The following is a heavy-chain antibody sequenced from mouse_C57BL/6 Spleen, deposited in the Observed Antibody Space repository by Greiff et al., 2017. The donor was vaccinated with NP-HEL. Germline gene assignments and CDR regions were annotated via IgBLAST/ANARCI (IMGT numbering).Heavy chain of an antibody. CDR3: ARGRDYDDGDFDY. D-gene: IGHD2-4*01. J-gene: IGHJ2*01. CDR1: GYTFTDYN. CDR2: INPNNGGT. V-gene: IGHV1-22*01. Sequence: EVQLKESGPELVKPGASVKMSCKASGYTFTDYNMHWVKQSHGKSLEWIGYINPNNGGTSYNQKFKGKATLTVNKSSSTAYMELRSLTSEDSAVYYCARGRDYDDGDFDYWGQGTTLTVSS.